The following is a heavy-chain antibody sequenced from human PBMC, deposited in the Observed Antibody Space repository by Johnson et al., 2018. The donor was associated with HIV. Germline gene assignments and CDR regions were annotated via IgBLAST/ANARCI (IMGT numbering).Heavy chain of an antibody. CDR1: GFTFSSYD. CDR2: IGSAGVH. CDR3: ARSLSSSWYEGAFDI. D-gene: IGHD6-13*01. V-gene: IGHV3-13*05. Sequence: VQLVESGGGLVQPGGSLRLSCAASGFTFSSYDMHWVRQATGNGLEWVSAIGSAGVHYYPASVTARFTITRENGKNSLYLPMNSLRAGDTAVYYCARSLSSSWYEGAFDIWGQGTMVTVSS. J-gene: IGHJ3*02.